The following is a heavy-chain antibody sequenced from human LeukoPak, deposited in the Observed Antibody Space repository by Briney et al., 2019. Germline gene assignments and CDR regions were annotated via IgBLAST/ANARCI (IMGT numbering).Heavy chain of an antibody. CDR2: ISSSGSTI. V-gene: IGHV3-48*03. J-gene: IGHJ5*02. CDR3: ARDVGFWSGIENWFDP. CDR1: GFTFSSYE. D-gene: IGHD3-3*01. Sequence: PGGSLGLSCAASGFTFSSYEMNWVRQAPGKGLEWVSYISSSGSTIYYADSVKGRFTISRDNAKNSLYLQMNSLRAEDTAVYYCARDVGFWSGIENWFDPWGQGTLVTVSS.